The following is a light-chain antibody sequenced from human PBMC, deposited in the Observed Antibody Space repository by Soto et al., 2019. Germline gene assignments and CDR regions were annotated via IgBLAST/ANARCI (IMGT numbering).Light chain of an antibody. Sequence: EIVLTQSPATLSLSPGERATLSCRASQSVSSYLAWYQQKPGQAPRLLIYDASKRATGIPARFSGSGSGTDFPLTISSLEPEDFAVYHCQQRSNWPRTFGQGTKVEIK. CDR1: QSVSSY. CDR2: DAS. CDR3: QQRSNWPRT. V-gene: IGKV3-11*01. J-gene: IGKJ1*01.